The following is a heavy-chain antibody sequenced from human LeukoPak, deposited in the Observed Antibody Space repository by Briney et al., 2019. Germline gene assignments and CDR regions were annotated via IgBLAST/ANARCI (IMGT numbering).Heavy chain of an antibody. CDR2: INTNTGNP. Sequence: ASVKVSCKASGYTFTSYAMNWVRQAPGQGLEWMGWINTNTGNPTYAQGFTGRFVFSLDTSVSTAYLQWSSLKASDTAMYYCARPWYTAMSYFDYWGQGTLVTVSS. D-gene: IGHD5-18*01. CDR1: GYTFTSYA. CDR3: ARPWYTAMSYFDY. V-gene: IGHV7-4-1*02. J-gene: IGHJ4*02.